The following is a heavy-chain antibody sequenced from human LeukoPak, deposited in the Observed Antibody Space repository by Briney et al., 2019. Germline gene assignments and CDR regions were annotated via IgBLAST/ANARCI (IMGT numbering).Heavy chain of an antibody. V-gene: IGHV1-69*13. CDR2: IIPIFDTA. CDR1: GGTFSSYA. D-gene: IGHD5-18*01. J-gene: IGHJ6*03. Sequence: GASVTVSCKASGGTFSSYAISWVRQAPGQGLEWMGGIIPIFDTANYAQKFQGRVTITADESTSTAYMELSSLKSEDTAVYYCARAGRGYNYGFVPSELDYYYYYMDVWGKGTTVTVSS. CDR3: ARAGRGYNYGFVPSELDYYYYYMDV.